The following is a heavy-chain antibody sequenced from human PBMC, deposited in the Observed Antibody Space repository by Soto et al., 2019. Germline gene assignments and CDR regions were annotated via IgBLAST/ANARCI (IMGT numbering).Heavy chain of an antibody. CDR3: ARHGRWGSKDFDY. Sequence: PSETLSLTCTVSGGSISSYYWSWIRQPPGKGLEWIGYIYYSGSTNYNPSLKSRVTISVDTSKNQFSLKLSSVTAADTAVYYCARHGRWGSKDFDYWGQGTLVTVSS. J-gene: IGHJ4*02. CDR1: GGSISSYY. D-gene: IGHD1-26*01. CDR2: IYYSGST. V-gene: IGHV4-59*08.